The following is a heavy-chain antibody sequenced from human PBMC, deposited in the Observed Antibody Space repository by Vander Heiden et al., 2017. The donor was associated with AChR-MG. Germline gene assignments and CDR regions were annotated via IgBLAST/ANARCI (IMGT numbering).Heavy chain of an antibody. V-gene: IGHV4-34*01. D-gene: IGHD2-2*01. J-gene: IGHJ6*02. CDR1: GGSFSGYY. CDR2: INHSGST. Sequence: QVQLQQWGAGLLKPSETLSLTCAVYGGSFSGYYWSWIRQPPGKGLEWIGEINHSGSTNYNPSLKSRVTISVDTSKNQFSLKLSSVTAADTAVYYCARSLGYQLLRPYGMDVWGQGTTVTVSS. CDR3: ARSLGYQLLRPYGMDV.